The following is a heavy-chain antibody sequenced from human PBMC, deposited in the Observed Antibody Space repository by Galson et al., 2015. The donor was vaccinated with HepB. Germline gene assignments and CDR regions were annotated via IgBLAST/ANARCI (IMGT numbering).Heavy chain of an antibody. D-gene: IGHD6-13*01. J-gene: IGHJ6*02. Sequence: SLRLSCAASGFTFSSYSMNWVRQTPGKGLEWVAGINWNSGSIGYADSVKGRFTISRDNSKNTLYLQMNSLRAEDTAVYYCAKTIPSSWSLRSNSHYFYYYGMGVWGQGTPVTVSS. CDR2: INWNSGSI. V-gene: IGHV3-9*01. CDR3: AKTIPSSWSLRSNSHYFYYYGMGV. CDR1: GFTFSSYS.